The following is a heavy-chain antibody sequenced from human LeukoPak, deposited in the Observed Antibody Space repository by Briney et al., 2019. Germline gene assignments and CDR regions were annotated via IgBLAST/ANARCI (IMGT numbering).Heavy chain of an antibody. Sequence: GGSLRLSCAASGFAFSTYAMAWVRQTPGKGLEWVSVISGRGGATHYADSVKGRFTISRDNSKNMLFLQMNSLRVEDTAVYYCAKDSAFYYDSSGYYSDWGQGTLVTVSS. D-gene: IGHD3-22*01. CDR3: AKDSAFYYDSSGYYSD. V-gene: IGHV3-23*01. CDR2: ISGRGGAT. CDR1: GFAFSTYA. J-gene: IGHJ1*01.